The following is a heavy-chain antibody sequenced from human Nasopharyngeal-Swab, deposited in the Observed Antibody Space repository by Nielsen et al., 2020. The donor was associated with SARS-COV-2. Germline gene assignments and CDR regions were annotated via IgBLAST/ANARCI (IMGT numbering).Heavy chain of an antibody. CDR1: GFTFSSYW. J-gene: IGHJ4*02. CDR2: IQQDGSET. V-gene: IGHV3-7*01. D-gene: IGHD6-13*01. Sequence: GESLKISCAASGFTFSSYWMSWVRQAPGKGLEWVANIQQDGSETYYVDSVKGRFTISRDNAKNSLDLQMNSLRAEDTAVFYCVRLSIAAAGVDFWGQGTLVTVSS. CDR3: VRLSIAAAGVDF.